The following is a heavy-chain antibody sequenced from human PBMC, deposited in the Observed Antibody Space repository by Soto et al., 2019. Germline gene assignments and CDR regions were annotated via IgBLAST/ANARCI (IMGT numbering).Heavy chain of an antibody. CDR1: GFTFSSYA. Sequence: EVQLLESGGGLVQPGGSLRLSCAASGFTFSSYAMSWVRQARGKGLEWVSAISGSGGSTYYADSVKGRFTISRDNSKNTLYLQMNSLRAEDTAVYYCAKAEEYCGGDCWEAFDYWGQGTLVTVSS. V-gene: IGHV3-23*01. D-gene: IGHD2-21*02. CDR2: ISGSGGST. CDR3: AKAEEYCGGDCWEAFDY. J-gene: IGHJ4*02.